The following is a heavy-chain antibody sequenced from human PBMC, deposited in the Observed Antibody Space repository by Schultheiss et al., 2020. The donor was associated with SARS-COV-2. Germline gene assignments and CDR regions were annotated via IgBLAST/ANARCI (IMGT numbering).Heavy chain of an antibody. CDR3: ASKGRGIWFDP. J-gene: IGHJ5*02. CDR1: GGSISSYY. Sequence: ESLKISCTVSGGSISSYYWSWIRQPPGKGLEWIGYIYYSGSTNYNPSLKSRVTISVDTSKNQFSLKLSSVTAADTAVYYCASKGRGIWFDPWGQGTLVTVSS. CDR2: IYYSGST. V-gene: IGHV4-59*01.